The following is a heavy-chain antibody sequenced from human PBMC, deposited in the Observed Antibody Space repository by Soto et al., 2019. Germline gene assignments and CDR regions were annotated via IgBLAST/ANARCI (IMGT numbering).Heavy chain of an antibody. D-gene: IGHD3-3*01. CDR2: ISYDGSNK. V-gene: IGHV3-30-3*01. CDR3: ARDKRDLRFLDLSYYFDY. Sequence: QVQLVESGGGVVQPGRSLRLSCAASGFTLSSYDMHWVRQAPGKGLEWVAVISYDGSNKYYADSVKGRFTISRDNSKNTLYLQMNSLRAEDTAVYYCARDKRDLRFLDLSYYFDYWGQGTLVTVSS. CDR1: GFTLSSYD. J-gene: IGHJ4*02.